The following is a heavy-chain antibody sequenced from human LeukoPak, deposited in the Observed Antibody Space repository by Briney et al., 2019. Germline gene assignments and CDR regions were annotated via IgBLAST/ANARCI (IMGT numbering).Heavy chain of an antibody. Sequence: SETLSLTCTVSGGSISSYYWSWIRQPAGKGLEWIGRIYTSGSTNYNPSLKSRVTMSVDTSKNQFSLKLSSVTAADTAVYYCARESSRYSYGPQLYYMDVWGKGTTVTVSS. CDR3: ARESSRYSYGPQLYYMDV. CDR1: GGSISSYY. V-gene: IGHV4-4*07. J-gene: IGHJ6*03. D-gene: IGHD5-18*01. CDR2: IYTSGST.